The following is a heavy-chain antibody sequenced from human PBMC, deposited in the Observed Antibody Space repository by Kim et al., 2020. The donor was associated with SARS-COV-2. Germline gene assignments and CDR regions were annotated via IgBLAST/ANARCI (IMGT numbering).Heavy chain of an antibody. V-gene: IGHV3-7*03. J-gene: IGHJ6*02. Sequence: GGSLRLSCTASGFTFSTYWMNWVRQAPGKGLEWVASIKIDGSETYYVDFVKGRFTISRDNAKSSLYLQMNRLRAEDTAVYYCARERWIQLSDHSYYYYGLDVWGQGTTVTV. CDR2: IKIDGSET. D-gene: IGHD5-18*01. CDR1: GFTFSTYW. CDR3: ARERWIQLSDHSYYYYGLDV.